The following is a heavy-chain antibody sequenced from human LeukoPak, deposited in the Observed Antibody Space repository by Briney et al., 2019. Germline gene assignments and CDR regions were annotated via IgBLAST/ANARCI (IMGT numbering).Heavy chain of an antibody. J-gene: IGHJ5*02. CDR2: INHSGST. Sequence: PSETLSLTCAVYGGSFSGYYCGWIRQPPGKGLGWIGEINHSGSTNYNPSLKSRVTISVDTSKNQFSLKLSSVTAADTAVYYCARGLLIAAGNWFDPWGQGTLVTVSS. CDR3: ARGLLIAAGNWFDP. D-gene: IGHD6-13*01. CDR1: GGSFSGYY. V-gene: IGHV4-34*01.